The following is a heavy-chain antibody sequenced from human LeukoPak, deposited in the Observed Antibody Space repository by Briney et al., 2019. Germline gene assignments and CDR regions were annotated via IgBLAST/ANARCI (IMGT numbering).Heavy chain of an antibody. V-gene: IGHV4-31*03. CDR2: IYYSGST. D-gene: IGHD6-13*01. CDR1: GGSISSGGYY. J-gene: IGHJ4*02. CDR3: ARRSSSWQCYFDY. Sequence: SQTLSLTCTVSGGSISSGGYYWSWIRQHPGKGLEWIGYIYYSGSTYYNPSLKSRVTISVDTSKNQFSLKLSSVTAADTAVYYCARRSSSWQCYFDYWGQGTLVTVSS.